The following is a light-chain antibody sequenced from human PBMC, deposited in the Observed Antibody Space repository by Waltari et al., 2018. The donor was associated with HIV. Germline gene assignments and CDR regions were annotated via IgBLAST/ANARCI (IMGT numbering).Light chain of an antibody. CDR1: QSVSSN. J-gene: IGKJ1*01. V-gene: IGKV3-15*01. CDR2: GAS. Sequence: VMTQSPATVSLSPGERATLSCRASQSVSSNLAWYQQKAGQPPRLLIYGASTRATGIPVRFSGSGFGTEFTLTITSLQSEDFAVYYCHQYNNWPPWTFDQGTKVENK. CDR3: HQYNNWPPWT.